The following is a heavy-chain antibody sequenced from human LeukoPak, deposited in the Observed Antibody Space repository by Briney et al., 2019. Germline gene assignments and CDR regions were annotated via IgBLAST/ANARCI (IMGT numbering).Heavy chain of an antibody. CDR1: EFTFVRYA. CDR2: ISSSSFKI. CDR3: VRDPSYDSSWYYYMDF. D-gene: IGHD6-13*01. V-gene: IGHV3-48*04. J-gene: IGHJ6*03. Sequence: PGGSLRLSCAASEFTFVRYAMNWVRQAPGKGLEWVSYISSSSFKIGYADSVKGRFTISRDNSKNSLYLQMDSLRVEDTAVYYCVRDPSYDSSWYYYMDFWGKGTTVTVSS.